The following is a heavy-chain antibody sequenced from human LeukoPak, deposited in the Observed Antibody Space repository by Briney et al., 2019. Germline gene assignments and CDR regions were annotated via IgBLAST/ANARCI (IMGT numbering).Heavy chain of an antibody. CDR3: ARDLRAVGKGYYYYGMDV. CDR1: GGSVSSGSYY. Sequence: SETLSLTCTVSGGSVSSGSYYWSWIRQPPGTGLEWIGYIYYSGSTNYNPSLKSRVTISVDTSKNQFSLKLSSVTAADTAVYYCARDLRAVGKGYYYYGMDVWGQGTTVTVSS. D-gene: IGHD1-26*01. CDR2: IYYSGST. J-gene: IGHJ6*02. V-gene: IGHV4-61*01.